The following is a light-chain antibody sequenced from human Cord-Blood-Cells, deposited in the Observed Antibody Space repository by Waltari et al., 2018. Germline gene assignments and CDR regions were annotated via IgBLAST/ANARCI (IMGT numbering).Light chain of an antibody. CDR1: QGISSY. CDR3: QQYYSYPLT. Sequence: IRMTQSPSSLSASTGDRVTITCRASQGISSYLAWYQQKPGKAPKLLIYAASTLQSGVPSRFSGSGSGTDFTLTISCLQSEDFATYYCQQYYSYPLTFGGGTKVEIK. J-gene: IGKJ4*01. CDR2: AAS. V-gene: IGKV1-8*01.